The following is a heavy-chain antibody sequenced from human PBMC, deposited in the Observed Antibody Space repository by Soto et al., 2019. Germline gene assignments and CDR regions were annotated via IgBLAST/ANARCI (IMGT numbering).Heavy chain of an antibody. CDR1: GASTVSHYH. Sequence: QVQLQESGPGLVKPSQTLSLTCSVSGASTVSHYHWTWIHQPPGKGLEWMGYIFNSGTTFYNPSPTSRLSISMDTSGNHFSLELRSVTAADTAVYYCALALGPTTGLDYWGQGTLVTVSS. D-gene: IGHD1-26*01. CDR2: IFNSGTT. V-gene: IGHV4-31*02. CDR3: ALALGPTTGLDY. J-gene: IGHJ4*02.